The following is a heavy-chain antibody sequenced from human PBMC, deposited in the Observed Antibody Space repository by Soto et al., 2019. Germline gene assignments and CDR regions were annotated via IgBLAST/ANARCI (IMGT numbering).Heavy chain of an antibody. CDR3: AHLPHRSLAAYFQH. J-gene: IGHJ1*01. V-gene: IGHV2-5*02. Sequence: QITLKESGPTLVKPTQTLRLTCTFSGFSLSTSGVGVGWIRQPPGKALEWLALIYWDNDKRYSPSLKSRLTITKDTSKNQVVLTMTNMDPVDTATYYCAHLPHRSLAAYFQHWGQGTLVTVSS. CDR2: IYWDNDK. CDR1: GFSLSTSGVG.